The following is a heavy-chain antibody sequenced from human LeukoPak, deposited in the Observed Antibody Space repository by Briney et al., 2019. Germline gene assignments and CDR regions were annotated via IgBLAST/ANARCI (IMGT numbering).Heavy chain of an antibody. D-gene: IGHD1-26*01. CDR3: ARAKGSGSLVDY. J-gene: IGHJ4*02. V-gene: IGHV4-59*01. CDR1: GGSISSYY. Sequence: SETLSLTCTVSGGSISSYYWSWIRQPPGKGLEWIGYIYYSGSTNYNPSLKSRVTISVDTSKNHFSLKLSSVTAADTAVYYCARAKGSGSLVDYWGQGTLVTVSS. CDR2: IYYSGST.